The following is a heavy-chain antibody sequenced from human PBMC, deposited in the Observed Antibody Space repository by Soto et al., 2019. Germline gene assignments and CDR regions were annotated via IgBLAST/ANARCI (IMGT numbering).Heavy chain of an antibody. CDR1: GGSISSDDHY. CDR3: ATVRSRWTIDY. J-gene: IGHJ4*02. Sequence: QVQLQESGPGLVKPSQTLSLTCIVSGGSISSDDHYWSWIRQPPGKGLEWIGYIYYSGTTHSNPSLKXRXXXSXXTSKNQCSLQLTSVTAADTAVYYCATVRSRWTIDYWGQGTLVTVSS. V-gene: IGHV4-30-4*01. D-gene: IGHD6-13*01. CDR2: IYYSGTT.